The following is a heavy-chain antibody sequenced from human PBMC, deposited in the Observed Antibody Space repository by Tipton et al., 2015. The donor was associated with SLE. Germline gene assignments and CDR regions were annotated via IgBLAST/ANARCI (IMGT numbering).Heavy chain of an antibody. J-gene: IGHJ4*02. V-gene: IGHV4-59*11. Sequence: TLSLTCAISGGSIDDHYWSWVRLPPGNGLEWIANIHNSGRANYNPSLENRVTISVDTSRNQFSLKLTSVTAADTAVYYCARFHVKSYYEFDCWGQGTLVTVSS. D-gene: IGHD3-10*01. CDR2: IHNSGRA. CDR3: ARFHVKSYYEFDC. CDR1: GGSIDDHY.